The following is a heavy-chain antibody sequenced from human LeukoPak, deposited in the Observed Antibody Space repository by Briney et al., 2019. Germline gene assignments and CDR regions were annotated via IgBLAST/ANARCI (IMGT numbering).Heavy chain of an antibody. V-gene: IGHV4-38-2*02. D-gene: IGHD2-2*01. J-gene: IGHJ4*02. CDR1: DYSISTGYY. CDR3: AREGMPDDFDY. CDR2: IYHSGNT. Sequence: SETLSLTCSVSDYSISTGYYWGWIRQPPGKGLEWIGSIYHSGNTYYNPSLKSRVTISVDKSKKQFSLKLNSVTAADTAVYYCAREGMPDDFDYWGQGTLVTVSS.